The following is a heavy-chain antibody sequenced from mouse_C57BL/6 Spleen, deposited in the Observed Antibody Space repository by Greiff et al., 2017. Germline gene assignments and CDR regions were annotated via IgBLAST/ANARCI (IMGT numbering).Heavy chain of an antibody. D-gene: IGHD2-1*01. V-gene: IGHV1-5*01. CDR1: GYTFTSYW. J-gene: IGHJ4*01. CDR2: IYPGNSDT. CDR3: TISDVNYEGAMDY. Sequence: VQLKQSGTVLARPGASVKMSCKTSGYTFTSYWMHWVKQRPGQGLEWIGAIYPGNSDTSSNQKLKGKAKLTAVTSASTAYMELSSLTNEDSAVYYCTISDVNYEGAMDYWGQGTSVTVSS.